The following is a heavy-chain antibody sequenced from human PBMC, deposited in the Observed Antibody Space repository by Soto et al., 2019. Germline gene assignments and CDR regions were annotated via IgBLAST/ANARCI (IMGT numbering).Heavy chain of an antibody. CDR3: ARGRYCSGGSCYSHWFDP. J-gene: IGHJ5*02. CDR2: ISYSGST. Sequence: PSETLSLTCTVSGGSITNYFWSWIRQSPEKGLEWIGYISYSGSTEYNPPLKSRVTISVDTSKNQFSLKLSSVTTADTAVYYCARGRYCSGGSCYSHWFDPWGQGTLVTVSS. D-gene: IGHD2-15*01. V-gene: IGHV4-59*01. CDR1: GGSITNYF.